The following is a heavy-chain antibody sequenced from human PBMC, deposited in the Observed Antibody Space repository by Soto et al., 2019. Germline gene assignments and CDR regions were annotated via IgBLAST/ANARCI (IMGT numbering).Heavy chain of an antibody. CDR3: ARQRYDYVWGSFFDS. D-gene: IGHD3-16*01. V-gene: IGHV4-59*08. J-gene: IGHJ4*02. Sequence: PSETLSLTCTVSGGSISSHYWSWIRQAPGKGLEWLGYIYYSGTTNYNPSLERRVTISLDTSKNQFSLRLSSVTAADTAVYYCARQRYDYVWGSFFDSWGQGTLVTAPQ. CDR1: GGSISSHY. CDR2: IYYSGTT.